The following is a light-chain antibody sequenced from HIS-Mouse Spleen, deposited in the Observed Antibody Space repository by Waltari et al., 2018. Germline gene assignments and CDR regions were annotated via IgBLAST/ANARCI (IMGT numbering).Light chain of an antibody. Sequence: SYELTQPPSVSVSPGQTARITCSGSALPNKYAYWYQQKSGQAPVLVIYEDSKRPSGIPERFSGSSSGTKATLTISGAQVEDEADYYCYSTDSSGNHRVFGGGTKLTVL. V-gene: IGLV3-10*01. CDR3: YSTDSSGNHRV. CDR2: EDS. J-gene: IGLJ2*01. CDR1: ALPNKY.